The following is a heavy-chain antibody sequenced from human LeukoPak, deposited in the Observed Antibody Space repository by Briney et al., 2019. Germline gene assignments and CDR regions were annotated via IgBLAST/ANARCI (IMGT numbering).Heavy chain of an antibody. Sequence: GASVKVSCKASGYTFTSYAMHWVRQAPGQRLEWMGWINAGNGNTKYPQKFQGRVTITRDTSASTAYMELSSLRSEDTAVYYCARDGGRGSGSYYNLYYFDYWGQGTLVTVSS. V-gene: IGHV1-3*01. CDR3: ARDGGRGSGSYYNLYYFDY. J-gene: IGHJ4*02. D-gene: IGHD3-10*01. CDR2: INAGNGNT. CDR1: GYTFTSYA.